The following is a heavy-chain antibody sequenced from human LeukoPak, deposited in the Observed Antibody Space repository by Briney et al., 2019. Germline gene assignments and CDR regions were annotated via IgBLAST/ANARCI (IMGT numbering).Heavy chain of an antibody. D-gene: IGHD2-2*01. J-gene: IGHJ4*02. CDR3: ARGRSSSLDY. Sequence: GGSLRLSCAASGFTFSNYWMSWVRQAPGKGREWVAKIKQDGSEKYYVDSVKGRFAISRDNAKNSLYLQMDSLRAEDTAVYYCARGRSSSLDYWGQGTLVTVSS. CDR2: IKQDGSEK. V-gene: IGHV3-7*04. CDR1: GFTFSNYW.